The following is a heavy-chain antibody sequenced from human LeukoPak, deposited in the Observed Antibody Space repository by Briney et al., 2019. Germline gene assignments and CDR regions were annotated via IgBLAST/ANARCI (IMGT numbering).Heavy chain of an antibody. CDR3: ATGLYGSGTFDP. J-gene: IGHJ5*02. V-gene: IGHV1-18*01. D-gene: IGHD3-10*01. Sequence: ASVKVSCKASGYTFTSYGISWVRQAPGQGLEWMGWISAYNGNTNYAQKLQGRVTMTTDTSTSTAYMELSSLRSEDTAVYYCATGLYGSGTFDPWGQGTLVTVSS. CDR2: ISAYNGNT. CDR1: GYTFTSYG.